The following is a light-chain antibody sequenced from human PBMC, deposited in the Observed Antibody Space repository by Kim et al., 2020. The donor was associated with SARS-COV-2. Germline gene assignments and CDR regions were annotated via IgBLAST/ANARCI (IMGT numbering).Light chain of an antibody. Sequence: ASVRLTCTVGSRHGIYAMAWRQQQPEQGPRYVMKFDSDGSQRKGDGLPVRFSGSSSGAGRYLSNSSLQAEDEAGYYCQAWDAGIQVFGGGTQLTVL. V-gene: IGLV4-69*02. CDR3: QAWDAGIQV. J-gene: IGLJ3*02. CDR1: SRHGIYA. CDR2: FDSDGSQ.